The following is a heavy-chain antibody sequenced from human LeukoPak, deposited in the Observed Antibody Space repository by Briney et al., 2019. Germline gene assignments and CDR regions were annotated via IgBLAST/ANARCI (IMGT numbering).Heavy chain of an antibody. CDR2: IYPGDSDT. CDR3: ARRASMITFGGVVAHNDY. D-gene: IGHD3-16*02. J-gene: IGHJ4*02. V-gene: IGHV5-51*01. CDR1: GYSFTSYW. Sequence: GEALQIYCQGSGYSFTSYWIGWVRPPAGKGREWMGIIYPGDSDTRYSPSFQGQVTISADKSISTAYLQWSSLKASDTAMYYCARRASMITFGGVVAHNDYWGQGTLVTVSS.